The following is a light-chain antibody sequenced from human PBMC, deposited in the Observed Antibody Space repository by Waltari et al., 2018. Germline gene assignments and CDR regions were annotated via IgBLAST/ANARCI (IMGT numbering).Light chain of an antibody. V-gene: IGKV1-33*01. J-gene: IGKJ3*01. CDR3: QRYDNLPVFA. Sequence: DIQLTQSPSSLSAFVADRVTITCQASQPITNYLNWYQQKPGEAPELLIYDASKLQTGVPSRFSGSQSGTEFSFTIGSLQPEDVATYYCQRYDNLPVFAFGPGTKVNVK. CDR2: DAS. CDR1: QPITNY.